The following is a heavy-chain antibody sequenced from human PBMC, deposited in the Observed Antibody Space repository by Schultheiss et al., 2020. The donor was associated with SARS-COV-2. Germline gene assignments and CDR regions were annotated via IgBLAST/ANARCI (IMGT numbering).Heavy chain of an antibody. CDR3: AKPRIQLWSYYGMDV. CDR1: GFTISDFG. Sequence: GGSLRLSCAVSGFTISDFGMHWVRQAHYVDSVKGRFTISRDNSKNTLYLQMNSLRAEDTAVYYCAKPRIQLWSYYGMDVWGQGTTVTVSS. J-gene: IGHJ6*02. D-gene: IGHD5-18*01. V-gene: IGHV3-30*02.